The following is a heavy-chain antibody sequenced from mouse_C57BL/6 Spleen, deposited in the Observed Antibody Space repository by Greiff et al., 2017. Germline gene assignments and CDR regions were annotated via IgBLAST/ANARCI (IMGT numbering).Heavy chain of an antibody. Sequence: EVKLVESEGGLVQPGSSMKLSCTASGFTFSDYYMAWVRQVPEKGLEWVANINYDGSSTYYLDSLKSRFIISRDNAKNILYLQMSSLKSEDTATYYCAREGGGYYPAWFAYWGQGTLVTVSA. V-gene: IGHV5-16*01. J-gene: IGHJ3*01. CDR1: GFTFSDYY. D-gene: IGHD2-3*01. CDR2: INYDGSST. CDR3: AREGGGYYPAWFAY.